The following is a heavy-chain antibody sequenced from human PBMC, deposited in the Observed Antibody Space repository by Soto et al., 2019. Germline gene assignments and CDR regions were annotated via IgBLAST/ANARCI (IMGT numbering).Heavy chain of an antibody. CDR2: IIPIFGTA. CDR3: ASGPVTYYYYYGMDV. CDR1: GDTFSIYV. D-gene: IGHD3-10*01. Sequence: SVKVSCKASGDTFSIYVINWVRQTPGQGLEWMGGIIPIFGTANYAQKFQGRVTITADESTSTAYMELSSLRSEDTAVYYCASGPVTYYYYYGMDVWGQGTTVTVSS. V-gene: IGHV1-69*13. J-gene: IGHJ6*02.